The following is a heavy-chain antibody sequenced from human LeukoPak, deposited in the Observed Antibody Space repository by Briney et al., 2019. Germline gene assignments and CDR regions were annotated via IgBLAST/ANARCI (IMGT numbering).Heavy chain of an antibody. J-gene: IGHJ3*01. Sequence: GGSLRLSCAASGFTFSRHGVHWVRQAPGKGLEWVAVISYDGSDKHYADSVKGRFTISRDNSKNTLYLQMSSLRAEDTAIYYCAKSRWLLHTWDARDVWGQGTMVTVSS. CDR2: ISYDGSDK. CDR3: AKSRWLLHTWDARDV. CDR1: GFTFSRHG. D-gene: IGHD5-24*01. V-gene: IGHV3-30*18.